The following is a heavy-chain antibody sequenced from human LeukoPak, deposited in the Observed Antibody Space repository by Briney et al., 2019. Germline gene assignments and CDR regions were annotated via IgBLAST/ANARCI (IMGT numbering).Heavy chain of an antibody. CDR1: GGSFTYYY. CDR2: INHSVST. J-gene: IGHJ4*01. Sequence: SETLSLTSAVYGGSFTYYYWNWIRPPPGKGLEWIGAINHSVSTNYNPSLKSRVTMSVDTFKNQFSLTLSSLTAADTAVYYCARVQDFETRGYYLGYWGHGTLVTVSS. V-gene: IGHV4-34*01. CDR3: ARVQDFETRGYYLGY. D-gene: IGHD3-22*01.